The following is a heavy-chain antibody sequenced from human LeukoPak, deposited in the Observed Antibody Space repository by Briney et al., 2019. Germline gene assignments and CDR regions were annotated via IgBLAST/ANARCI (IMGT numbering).Heavy chain of an antibody. CDR2: ISGSGGST. Sequence: GGSLRLSCAASGFTFSSYAMSLVRQAPGKGLEWVSAISGSGGSTYYADSVKGRLTISRDNSKNTLYLQMNSLRAEDTAVYYCAKTTTVVTPTYYFDYWGQGTLVTVSS. V-gene: IGHV3-23*01. CDR1: GFTFSSYA. D-gene: IGHD4-17*01. CDR3: AKTTTVVTPTYYFDY. J-gene: IGHJ4*02.